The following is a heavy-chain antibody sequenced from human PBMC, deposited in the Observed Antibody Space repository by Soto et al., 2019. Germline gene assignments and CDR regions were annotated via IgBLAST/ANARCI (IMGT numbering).Heavy chain of an antibody. Sequence: QVQLQESGPGLVKPSQTLSLTCTVSGGSISSGGYYWSWVRQHPGEGLEWIGYRYYSGTTYYNPSLKSRVTISGDTSKNQFSLKLTSVTAADTAVYYCARGSYSSSSYDYWGQGTLVTVSS. D-gene: IGHD6-13*01. CDR2: RYYSGTT. CDR3: ARGSYSSSSYDY. J-gene: IGHJ4*02. V-gene: IGHV4-31*03. CDR1: GGSISSGGYY.